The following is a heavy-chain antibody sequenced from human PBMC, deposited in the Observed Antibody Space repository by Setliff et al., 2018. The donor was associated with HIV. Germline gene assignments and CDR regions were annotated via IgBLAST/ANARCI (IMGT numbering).Heavy chain of an antibody. Sequence: GGSLRLSCAASGFTFSDAWMSWVRQAPGKGLEWVARIKNRANGGTTHYAAPVNGRFTISRDDSKNTLYLQMNSLKTEDTAVCYCSTDLPSSGFFPDYWGQGTLVTVSS. V-gene: IGHV3-15*01. CDR2: IKNRANGGTT. D-gene: IGHD6-19*01. J-gene: IGHJ4*02. CDR3: STDLPSSGFFPDY. CDR1: GFTFSDAW.